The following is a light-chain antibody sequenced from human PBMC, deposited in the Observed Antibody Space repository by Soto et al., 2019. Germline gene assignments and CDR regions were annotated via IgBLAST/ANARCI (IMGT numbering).Light chain of an antibody. CDR2: GAS. Sequence: ESVLTQSPGTLSLSPGERATLSCRASQSVSSSFLAWYQLKPGQAPRLLIYGASSRATGIPDRFSGSGSGTDVPLTISRLEPEDFAVYYCQQYDSSPWTFGQGTKVEIK. J-gene: IGKJ1*01. CDR3: QQYDSSPWT. V-gene: IGKV3-20*01. CDR1: QSVSSSF.